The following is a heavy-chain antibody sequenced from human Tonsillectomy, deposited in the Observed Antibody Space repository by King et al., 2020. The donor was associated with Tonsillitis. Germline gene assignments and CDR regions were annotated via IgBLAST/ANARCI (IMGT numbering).Heavy chain of an antibody. Sequence: EVQLVESGGGLVQPGGSLRLSCAASGFTFRNYWMIWIRQAPGKGLEWVANIKGDGSQKYYVDSVKGRFTISRDNPKNSLYLQMKYLRPEDTAVYYGAGXAXXXDA. CDR2: IKGDGSQK. V-gene: IGHV3-7*03. CDR1: GFTFRNYW. CDR3: AGXAXXXDA. J-gene: IGHJ3*01.